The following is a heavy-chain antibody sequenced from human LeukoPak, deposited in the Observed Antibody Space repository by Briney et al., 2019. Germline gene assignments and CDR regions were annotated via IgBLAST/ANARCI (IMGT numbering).Heavy chain of an antibody. CDR2: IYPGDSDT. V-gene: IGHV5-51*01. D-gene: IGHD4-11*01. CDR3: ARHDTTVTTSNYYYYYMDV. J-gene: IGHJ6*03. CDR1: GYSFTSYW. Sequence: GESLKISCKGSGYSFTSYWIGWVRQMPGKGLEWMGIIYPGDSDTRYSPSFQGQVTISADKSISTAYLQWSSLKASDTAMYYCARHDTTVTTSNYYYYYMDVWGKGTTVTVSS.